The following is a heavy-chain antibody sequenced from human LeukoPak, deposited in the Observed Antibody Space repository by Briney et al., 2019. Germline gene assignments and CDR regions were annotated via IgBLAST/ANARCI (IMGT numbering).Heavy chain of an antibody. Sequence: ASVKVSCKASGYTFTSYGISWVRQAPGQGLEWMGWINPNSGGTNYAQKFQGRVTMTRDTSISTAYMELSRLRSDDTAVYYCARDHLGITMVRGVPLVDYWGQGTLVTVSS. CDR2: INPNSGGT. J-gene: IGHJ4*02. CDR1: GYTFTSYG. D-gene: IGHD3-10*01. V-gene: IGHV1-2*02. CDR3: ARDHLGITMVRGVPLVDY.